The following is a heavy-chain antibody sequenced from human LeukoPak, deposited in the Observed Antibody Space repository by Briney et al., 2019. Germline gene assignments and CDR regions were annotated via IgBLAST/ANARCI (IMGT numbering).Heavy chain of an antibody. Sequence: GGSLRLSCAASGFTFSSYWMSWVRQAPGKGLEWVANIKQDGSEKYYVDSVKGRFTISRDNAKNSLYLQMNSLRAEDTAVYYCASGDFWSGYRGGPFDIWGQGTMVTVSS. CDR3: ASGDFWSGYRGGPFDI. CDR2: IKQDGSEK. J-gene: IGHJ3*02. CDR1: GFTFSSYW. D-gene: IGHD3-3*01. V-gene: IGHV3-7*01.